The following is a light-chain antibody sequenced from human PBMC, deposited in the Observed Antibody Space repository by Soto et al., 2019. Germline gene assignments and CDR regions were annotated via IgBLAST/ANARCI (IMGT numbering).Light chain of an antibody. Sequence: DIQMTQSPSSLSASLGDRFTVTCRASQSISTYLNWFQQRPGKAPKXXIYGAYTLQDGVPSRFSGSGSETEFTLTISSLQPEDFATYYCQQSFGAPRTFGQGTKVDIK. CDR2: GAY. CDR3: QQSFGAPRT. J-gene: IGKJ1*01. CDR1: QSISTY. V-gene: IGKV1-39*01.